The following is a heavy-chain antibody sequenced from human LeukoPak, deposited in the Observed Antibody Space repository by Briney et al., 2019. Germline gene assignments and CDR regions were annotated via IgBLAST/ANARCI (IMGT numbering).Heavy chain of an antibody. J-gene: IGHJ4*02. CDR3: ARGDTIFGVVDY. D-gene: IGHD3-3*01. CDR2: ISSSGSTI. Sequence: GGSLRLSCAASGFILSDYNMSWVRQAPGKGLEWVSYISSSGSTIYYADSVKGRFTISRDNAKNSLYLQMNSLRAEDTAVYYCARGDTIFGVVDYWGQGTLVTVSS. V-gene: IGHV3-11*01. CDR1: GFILSDYN.